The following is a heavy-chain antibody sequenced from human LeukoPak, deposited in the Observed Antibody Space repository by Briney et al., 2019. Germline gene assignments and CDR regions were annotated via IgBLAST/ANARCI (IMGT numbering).Heavy chain of an antibody. CDR2: IYYSGST. CDR1: GGSISSSSYY. D-gene: IGHD5-18*01. CDR3: ARDSSGYSYGYYGY. Sequence: SETLSLTCTVSGGSISSSSYYWGWIRQPPGKGLEWIGSIYYSGSTYYNPSLKSRVTISVDTSKNQFSLKLSSVTAADTAVYYCARDSSGYSYGYYGYWGQGTLVTVSS. J-gene: IGHJ4*02. V-gene: IGHV4-39*07.